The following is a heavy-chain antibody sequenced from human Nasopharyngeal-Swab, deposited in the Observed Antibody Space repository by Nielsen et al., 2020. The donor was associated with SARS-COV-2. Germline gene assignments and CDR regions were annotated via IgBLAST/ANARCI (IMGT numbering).Heavy chain of an antibody. Sequence: GESLKISCSASGFTFSSYAMHWVRQAPGKGLEYVSAISSNGGSTYYADSVKGRFTISRDNSKNTLYLQMSSLRAEDTAVYYCVKDQSGWYGPGRHNRKGDYWGQGTLVTVSS. V-gene: IGHV3-64D*06. CDR1: GFTFSSYA. CDR2: ISSNGGST. CDR3: VKDQSGWYGPGRHNRKGDY. D-gene: IGHD3-10*01. J-gene: IGHJ4*02.